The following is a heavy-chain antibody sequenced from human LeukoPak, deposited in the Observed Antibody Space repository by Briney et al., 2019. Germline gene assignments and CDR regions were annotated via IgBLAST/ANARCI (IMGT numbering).Heavy chain of an antibody. D-gene: IGHD2-15*01. Sequence: ASVKDSCKASGYTFTGYYMHWVRQAPGQGLEWMGRINPNSGGTNYAQKFQGRVTMTRDTSISTAYMELSRLRSDDTAVYYCARAEDCSGGSCFDYWGQGTLVTVSS. J-gene: IGHJ4*02. CDR1: GYTFTGYY. V-gene: IGHV1-2*06. CDR3: ARAEDCSGGSCFDY. CDR2: INPNSGGT.